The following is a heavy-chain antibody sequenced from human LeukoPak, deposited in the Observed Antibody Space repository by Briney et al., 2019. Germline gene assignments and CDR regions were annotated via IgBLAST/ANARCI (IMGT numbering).Heavy chain of an antibody. CDR2: VNPNNGVT. V-gene: IGHV1-2*02. Sequence: ASVRVSCKASEDTFTGYYVHWVRQASGQGLEWMGWVNPNNGVTEYAQEFQGRVTMTRDTSLSTAYMELSRLRSDDTAVYYCATDHCTRTNCYEDYYHGMDVWGQGTTVTVSS. CDR1: EDTFTGYY. J-gene: IGHJ6*02. D-gene: IGHD2-2*01. CDR3: ATDHCTRTNCYEDYYHGMDV.